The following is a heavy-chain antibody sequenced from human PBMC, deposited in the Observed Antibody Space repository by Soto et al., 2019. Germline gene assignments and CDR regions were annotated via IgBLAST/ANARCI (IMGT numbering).Heavy chain of an antibody. Sequence: PSETLSLTCTVSGGSISSSSYYWGWIRQPPGKGLEWIGSIYYSGSTYYNPSLKSRVTISVDTSKNQFSLKLSSVTAADTAVYYCFDYGDYSDYWGQGTLVTVSS. V-gene: IGHV4-39*01. D-gene: IGHD4-17*01. CDR1: GGSISSSSYY. J-gene: IGHJ4*02. CDR2: IYYSGST. CDR3: FDYGDYSDY.